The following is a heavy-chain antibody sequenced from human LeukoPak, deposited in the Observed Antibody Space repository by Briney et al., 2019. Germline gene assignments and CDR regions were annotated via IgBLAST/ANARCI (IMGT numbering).Heavy chain of an antibody. J-gene: IGHJ5*02. CDR2: MNPNSGNT. Sequence: GASVKVSSKASGYTFTSYDINWVRQATGQGLEWMGWMNPNSGNTGYAQKFQGRVTITRNTSISTAYMELSSLRSEDTAVYYCVVEAFGWFDPWGQGTLVTVSS. CDR3: VVEAFGWFDP. D-gene: IGHD3-3*01. V-gene: IGHV1-8*03. CDR1: GYTFTSYD.